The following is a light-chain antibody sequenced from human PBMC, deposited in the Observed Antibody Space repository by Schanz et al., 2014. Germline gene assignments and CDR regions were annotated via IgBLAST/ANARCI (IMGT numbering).Light chain of an antibody. CDR3: QQYGNSPRT. CDR1: QSISGYD. J-gene: IGKJ1*01. CDR2: GAF. Sequence: EIVLTQSPGTLSLSPGERATLSCKASQSISGYDLAWYQQKPGQAPRLLIYGAFDRATGIPDRFSGSGSGTVFTLTISRLEPEDFAVYYCQQYGNSPRTFGQGTKVEIK. V-gene: IGKV3-20*01.